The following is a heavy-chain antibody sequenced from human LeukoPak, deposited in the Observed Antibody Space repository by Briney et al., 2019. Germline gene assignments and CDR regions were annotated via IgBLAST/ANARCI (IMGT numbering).Heavy chain of an antibody. J-gene: IGHJ4*02. CDR1: GYSISRGYY. V-gene: IGHV4-38-2*02. CDR2: IYHSGST. CDR3: ARGYYDSSRRKYYFDY. D-gene: IGHD3-22*01. Sequence: NPSETLSLTCTVSGYSISRGYYWGWIRQPPGKGLEWIGTIYHSGSTYYNVSLKSRVTISADTSKNQFSLKLRSVSAADTAMYYCARGYYDSSRRKYYFDYWGQGTLVAVSS.